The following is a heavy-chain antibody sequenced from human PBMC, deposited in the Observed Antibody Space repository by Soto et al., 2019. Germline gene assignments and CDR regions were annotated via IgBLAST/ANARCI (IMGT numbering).Heavy chain of an antibody. V-gene: IGHV4-31*03. CDR1: GGSIISGGYY. CDR3: ARAPTFGGVVALDY. Sequence: QVQLQESGPGLVKPSQTLSLTCTVSGGSIISGGYYWTWIRQLPGRGLEWIGQTYYSGSNYSNPSLKSRVTMSLNTSENQFSLKLTSVTAADTAVYYCARAPTFGGVVALDYWGQGTLVTVSS. J-gene: IGHJ4*02. D-gene: IGHD3-16*02. CDR2: TYYSGSN.